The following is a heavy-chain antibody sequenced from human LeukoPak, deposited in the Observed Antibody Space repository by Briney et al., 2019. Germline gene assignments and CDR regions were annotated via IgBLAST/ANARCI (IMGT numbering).Heavy chain of an antibody. Sequence: SETLSLTCTVSGGSISNGDYYWSWIRQPPGKGLEWIAYIYYSGSTYYNPSLKSRVTISVDTSKNQFSLKLSSVPAADTALYYCARGPSYGSGSSFDYWGQGALVTVSS. V-gene: IGHV4-30-4*01. CDR1: GGSISNGDYY. CDR3: ARGPSYGSGSSFDY. J-gene: IGHJ4*02. D-gene: IGHD3-10*01. CDR2: IYYSGST.